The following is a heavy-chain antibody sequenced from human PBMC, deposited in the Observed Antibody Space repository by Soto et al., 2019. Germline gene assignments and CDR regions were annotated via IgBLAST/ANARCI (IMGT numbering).Heavy chain of an antibody. CDR1: GGPIDNFY. Sequence: PSETLSLTCTVSGGPIDNFYWSWIRQPPGKGLEWIGYIYPSGSTNYNPSLKSRVTISVDTSKNQFSLKLSSVTAADTAVYFCARDYPYFTVTTSGGMDVWGQGTTVTVSS. CDR2: IYPSGST. J-gene: IGHJ6*02. V-gene: IGHV4-59*01. CDR3: ARDYPYFTVTTSGGMDV. D-gene: IGHD4-17*01.